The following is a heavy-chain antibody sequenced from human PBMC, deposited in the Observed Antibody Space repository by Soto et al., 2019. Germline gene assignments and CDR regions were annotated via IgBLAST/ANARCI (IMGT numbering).Heavy chain of an antibody. D-gene: IGHD3-16*02. Sequence: GASVKVSCKASGYTFTSYDINWLRQSTGQGLEWMGWMNPNSGNTGYAQKFQGRVTMTRNTSISTAYMELSSLRSEDTAVYYCARGLYDYVWGSYRYRDYWGQGTLVTVSS. CDR1: GYTFTSYD. CDR3: ARGLYDYVWGSYRYRDY. CDR2: MNPNSGNT. J-gene: IGHJ4*02. V-gene: IGHV1-8*01.